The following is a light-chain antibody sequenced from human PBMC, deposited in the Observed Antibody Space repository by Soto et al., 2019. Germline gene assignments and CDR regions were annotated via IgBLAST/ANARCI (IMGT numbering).Light chain of an antibody. CDR1: QSVSLN. J-gene: IGKJ4*01. CDR2: GAS. V-gene: IGKV3D-15*01. Sequence: EIVMTQSPATLSVSPGERATLSCRASQSVSLNLAWYQQKPGQAPRLLISGASTRATGIPARFSGSGSGTEFTLTISSLQSEDFAVSYCHQYFTWPSITFGGGTKVDIK. CDR3: HQYFTWPSIT.